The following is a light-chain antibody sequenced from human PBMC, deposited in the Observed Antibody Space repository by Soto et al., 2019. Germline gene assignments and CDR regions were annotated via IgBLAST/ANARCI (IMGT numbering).Light chain of an antibody. V-gene: IGLV1-40*01. CDR3: QSYDSSLSGSV. CDR1: SSDIGAGYD. J-gene: IGLJ2*01. Sequence: QSVLTQPPSVSGAPGQRITISCTGSSSDIGAGYDVHWYQQLPGTAPKLLIFGNSNRPSGVPDRFSGSKSGTSASLAITGLRAEDEAYYYCQSYDSSLSGSVFGGGTKLTVL. CDR2: GNS.